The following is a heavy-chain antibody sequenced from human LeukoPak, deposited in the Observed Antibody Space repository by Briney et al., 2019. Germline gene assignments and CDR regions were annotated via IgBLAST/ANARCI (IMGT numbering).Heavy chain of an antibody. V-gene: IGHV3-48*02. CDR3: ARTTLSDYVDIVATIPYFFDY. J-gene: IGHJ4*02. Sequence: GGSLRLSCAASGLTFSSYNMNWVRQAPGKGLEWVSYISSSSSTNYYADSVEGRFTISRDNAKNSLYLQMNSLRDEDTAVYYCARTTLSDYVDIVATIPYFFDYWGQGTLVTVSS. CDR1: GLTFSSYN. CDR2: ISSSSSTN. D-gene: IGHD5-12*01.